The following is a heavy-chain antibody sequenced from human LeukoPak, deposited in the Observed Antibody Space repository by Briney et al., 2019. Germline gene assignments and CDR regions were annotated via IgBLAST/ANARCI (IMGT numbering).Heavy chain of an antibody. J-gene: IGHJ4*02. CDR2: IRYDGSNK. V-gene: IGHV3-30*02. CDR1: GFTFSSYG. D-gene: IGHD6-19*01. CDR3: AKTREVAGTVGYFDY. Sequence: GGSLRLSCAASGFTFSSYGMHWVRQAPGKGLEWVAFIRYDGSNKYYADSVKGRFTISRDNSENTLYLQMNSLRAEDTAIYYCAKTREVAGTVGYFDYWGQGTRVTVSS.